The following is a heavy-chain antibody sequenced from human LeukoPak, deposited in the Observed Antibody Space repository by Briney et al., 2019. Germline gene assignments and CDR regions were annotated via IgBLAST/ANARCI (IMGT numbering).Heavy chain of an antibody. CDR3: ARDGRPYEFNDY. V-gene: IGHV3-7*01. CDR2: IKQDGSEK. Sequence: GGSLRLSCAASGFTFSSYSMSWVRQAAGKGLEWVANIKQDGSEKYYVDSVKGRFTISRDNAKNSLYLQMNSLRAEDTAVYYCARDGRPYEFNDYWGQGTLVTVSS. D-gene: IGHD3-3*01. CDR1: GFTFSSYS. J-gene: IGHJ4*02.